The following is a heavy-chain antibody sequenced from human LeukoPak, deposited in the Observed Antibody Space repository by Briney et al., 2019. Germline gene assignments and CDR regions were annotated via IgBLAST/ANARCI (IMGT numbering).Heavy chain of an antibody. CDR1: GDSISSYY. D-gene: IGHD5-12*01. J-gene: IGHJ5*02. V-gene: IGHV4-4*07. CDR2: IFSSGST. CDR3: ARMAEADDDSDSDRFDP. Sequence: SETLSLTCTVSGDSISSYYWNWIRQPAGKGLEWIGRIFSSGSTSYNPSLKSRVTMSIDTSKNQFYLRLSSMTAADTAMYYCARMAEADDDSDSDRFDPWGQGTLVAVSS.